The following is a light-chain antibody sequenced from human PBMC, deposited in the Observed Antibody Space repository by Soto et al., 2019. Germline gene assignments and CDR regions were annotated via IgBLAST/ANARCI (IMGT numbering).Light chain of an antibody. J-gene: IGLJ3*02. V-gene: IGLV2-14*01. CDR1: SSDVGGYNY. Sequence: QSALTQPASVSGSPGQSITISCTGTSSDVGGYNYVSWYQQHPGKAPKLMIYEVSNRPPGVSNRFSGSKSGNTASLTISGLQAEDEGDYYCRSFTSINTWVFGGGTKVTVL. CDR3: RSFTSINTWV. CDR2: EVS.